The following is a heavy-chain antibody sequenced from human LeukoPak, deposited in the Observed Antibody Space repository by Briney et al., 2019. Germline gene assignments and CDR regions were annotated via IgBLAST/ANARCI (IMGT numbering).Heavy chain of an antibody. Sequence: GGSLRLSCAASGFTFSSYSMNWVRQAPGKGLEWVSSISSSSSYIYYADSVKGRFTISRDNSKNTLYLQMNSLRAEDTAVYYCAKPPYSGSYYNVFDYWGQGTLVTVSS. D-gene: IGHD1-26*01. CDR2: ISSSSSYI. V-gene: IGHV3-21*04. J-gene: IGHJ4*02. CDR1: GFTFSSYS. CDR3: AKPPYSGSYYNVFDY.